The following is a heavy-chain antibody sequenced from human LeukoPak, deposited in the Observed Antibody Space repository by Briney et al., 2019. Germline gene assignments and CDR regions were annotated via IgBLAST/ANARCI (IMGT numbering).Heavy chain of an antibody. Sequence: YPSETLSLTCTVSGGSISRYYWSWIRQPPGKGLEWFGYIYDSGTTNYNPSLKSRVTISVDTSKNQFSLKLSSVTAADTAVYYCARVSWFPGTSYYYMDVWGKGTTVTVSS. J-gene: IGHJ6*03. V-gene: IGHV4-59*01. CDR2: IYDSGTT. D-gene: IGHD1-1*01. CDR3: ARVSWFPGTSYYYMDV. CDR1: GGSISRYY.